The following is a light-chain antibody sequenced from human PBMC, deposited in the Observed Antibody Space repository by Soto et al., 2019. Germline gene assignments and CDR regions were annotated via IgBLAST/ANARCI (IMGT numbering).Light chain of an antibody. V-gene: IGLV1-44*01. CDR3: AAWDDSLNGYV. J-gene: IGLJ1*01. CDR1: NSNIGSNT. CDR2: SNN. Sequence: VLTQPPSASGTPGQRVTISCSGSNSNIGSNTVNWYQQLPGTAPKLLIYSNNQRPSGVPDRFSGSKSGTSASLAISGLQSEDEADYYCAAWDDSLNGYVFGTGTKVTVL.